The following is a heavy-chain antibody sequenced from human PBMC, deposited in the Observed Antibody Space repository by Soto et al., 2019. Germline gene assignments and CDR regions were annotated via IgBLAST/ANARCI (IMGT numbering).Heavy chain of an antibody. J-gene: IGHJ4*02. V-gene: IGHV1-18*01. CDR2: VSADSGNT. CDR1: GYTFISYG. CDR3: ARRPPFSYGNYVTYYFDS. D-gene: IGHD3-16*01. Sequence: QVQLVQSGAEVKKPGASVKVSCKXSGYTFISYGISWVRQAPGQGLEWMGWVSADSGNTNYAQKLQGRVTMTTDTSTSTAYMELRSLKSDDTAMYYCARRPPFSYGNYVTYYFDSWGQGTLVTVSS.